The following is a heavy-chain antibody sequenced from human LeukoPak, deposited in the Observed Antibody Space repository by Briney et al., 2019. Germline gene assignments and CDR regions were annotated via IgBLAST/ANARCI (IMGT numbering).Heavy chain of an antibody. D-gene: IGHD3-22*01. Sequence: GGSLRLSCAASGFTLSSYAMSWVRQAPGKGLEWVSAISGSGGSTYYADSVKGRFTISRDNSKNTLYLQMNILRAEDTAVYYCAKECYDVSGYYYGYFQHWGQGTLVTVSS. CDR2: ISGSGGST. V-gene: IGHV3-23*01. CDR3: AKECYDVSGYYYGYFQH. J-gene: IGHJ1*01. CDR1: GFTLSSYA.